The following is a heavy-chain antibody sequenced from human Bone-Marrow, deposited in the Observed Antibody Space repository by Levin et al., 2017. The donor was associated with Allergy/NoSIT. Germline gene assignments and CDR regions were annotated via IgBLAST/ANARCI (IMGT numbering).Heavy chain of an antibody. Sequence: SQTLSLTCSVSGVSMSTNNYYWDWIRQPPGKGLEWIASLSHTGSKYYNASLKSRVTISVDTSKNQFSLRLTSLIAADTAVYYCARRYNHYVRGENWFATWGRGTLVSVSS. CDR3: ARRYNHYVRGENWFAT. V-gene: IGHV4-39*01. D-gene: IGHD3-10*02. CDR1: GVSMSTNNYY. CDR2: LSHTGSK. J-gene: IGHJ5*02.